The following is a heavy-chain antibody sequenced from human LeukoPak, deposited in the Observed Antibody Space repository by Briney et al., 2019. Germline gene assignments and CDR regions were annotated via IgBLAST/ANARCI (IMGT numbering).Heavy chain of an antibody. CDR1: GFSFSNYG. CDR3: AKVGTPGTSYFDS. D-gene: IGHD1-1*01. CDR2: IWYDGSQE. Sequence: GGSLRLSCAASGFSFSNYGMHWVRQAPCKGLEWVAFIWYDGSQEYYADSVKGRFTISRDNSKNTLYLQMNSLRPDDTAVYYCAKVGTPGTSYFDSWGQGTLVTVSS. V-gene: IGHV3-30*02. J-gene: IGHJ4*02.